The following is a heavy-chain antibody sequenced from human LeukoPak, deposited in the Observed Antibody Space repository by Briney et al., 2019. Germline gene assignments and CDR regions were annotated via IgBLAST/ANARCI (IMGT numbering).Heavy chain of an antibody. Sequence: ASVKVSCKASGYTFTSYGISWVRQAPGQGLEWMGIINPSGGSTSYAQKFQGRVTMTRDTSISTAYMELSRLRSDDTAVYYCARDEAMDVWGKGTTVTISS. CDR1: GYTFTSYG. J-gene: IGHJ6*04. CDR2: INPSGGST. CDR3: ARDEAMDV. V-gene: IGHV1-46*01.